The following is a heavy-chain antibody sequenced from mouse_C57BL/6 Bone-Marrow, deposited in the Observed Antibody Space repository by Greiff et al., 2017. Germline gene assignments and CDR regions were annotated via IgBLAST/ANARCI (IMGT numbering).Heavy chain of an antibody. CDR2: IDPSDSYT. J-gene: IGHJ4*01. V-gene: IGHV1-69*01. Sequence: QVQLKESGAELVMPGASVKLSCKASGYTFTSYWMHWVKQRPGQGLEWIGEIDPSDSYTNYNQKFKGKSTLTVDKSSSTAYMQLSSLTSEDSAVYYCAIFGYYVGYYAMDYWGQGTSVTVSS. CDR3: AIFGYYVGYYAMDY. D-gene: IGHD2-3*01. CDR1: GYTFTSYW.